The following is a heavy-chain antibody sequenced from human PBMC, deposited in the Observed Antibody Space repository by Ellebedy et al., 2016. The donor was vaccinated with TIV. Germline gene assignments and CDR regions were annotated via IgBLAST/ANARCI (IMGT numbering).Heavy chain of an antibody. CDR3: TRLQGYDILTGYYLLGGMDV. V-gene: IGHV3-73*01. Sequence: GGSLRLXXAASGFTFSGSVMHWVRQASGKGLEWVGRIRSKANSYATAYAASVKGRFTISRDDSKNTAYLQMNSRKTEDTAVYYCTRLQGYDILTGYYLLGGMDVWGQGTTVTVSS. D-gene: IGHD3-9*01. CDR1: GFTFSGSV. J-gene: IGHJ6*02. CDR2: IRSKANSYAT.